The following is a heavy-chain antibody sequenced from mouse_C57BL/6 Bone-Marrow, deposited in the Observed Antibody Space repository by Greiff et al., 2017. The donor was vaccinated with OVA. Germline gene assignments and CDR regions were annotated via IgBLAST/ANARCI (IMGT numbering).Heavy chain of an antibody. J-gene: IGHJ3*01. CDR1: GYTFTSYW. V-gene: IGHV1-59*01. D-gene: IGHD2-2*01. Sequence: VQLQQPGAELVRPGTSVKLSCKASGYTFTSYWMHWVKQRPGQGLEWIGVIDPSDSYTNYNQKFKGKATLTVDTSSSTAYMQLSSLTSEDSAVYYCARVYGYVRWFAYWGQGTLVTVSA. CDR3: ARVYGYVRWFAY. CDR2: IDPSDSYT.